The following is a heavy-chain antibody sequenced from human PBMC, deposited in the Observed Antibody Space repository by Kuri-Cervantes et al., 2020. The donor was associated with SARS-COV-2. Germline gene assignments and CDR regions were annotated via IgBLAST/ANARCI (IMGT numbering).Heavy chain of an antibody. CDR2: IKSKTDGGTT. CDR3: TIAVAGTSSYYYYGMDV. Sequence: GGSLRLSCAASGFTFSSYWMSWVRQAPGKGLEWAGRIKSKTDGGTTDYAAPVKGRFTISRDDSKNTLYLQMNSLKTEDTAVYYCTIAVAGTSSYYYYGMDVWGQGTTVTVSS. CDR1: GFTFSSYW. J-gene: IGHJ6*02. V-gene: IGHV3-15*01. D-gene: IGHD6-19*01.